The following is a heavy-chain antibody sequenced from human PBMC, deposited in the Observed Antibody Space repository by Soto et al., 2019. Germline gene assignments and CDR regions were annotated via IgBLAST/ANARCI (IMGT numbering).Heavy chain of an antibody. D-gene: IGHD2-15*01. J-gene: IGHJ4*02. CDR2: ISYSGETK. Sequence: PGWSLRLSCVTSVFTFTKYSMNWVRQAPGKGLEWVSYISYSGETKYYADSLKGRYAISRDDAKNSVYLQMNSLRDEDTAFYYCVRGVVVVVGSTAENFDHWGQGTLVTVSS. CDR3: VRGVVVVVGSTAENFDH. V-gene: IGHV3-48*02. CDR1: VFTFTKYS.